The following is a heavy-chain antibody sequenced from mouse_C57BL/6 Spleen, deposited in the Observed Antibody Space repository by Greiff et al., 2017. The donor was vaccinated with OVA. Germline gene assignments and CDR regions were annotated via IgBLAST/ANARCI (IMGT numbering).Heavy chain of an antibody. CDR3: TRERGYGSSYWFAY. J-gene: IGHJ3*01. Sequence: EVMLVESGEGLVKPGGSLKLSCAASGFTFSSYAMSWVRQTPEKRLEWVAYISSGGDYIYYADTVKGRFTISRDNARNTLYLQMSSLKSEDTAMYYCTRERGYGSSYWFAYWGQGTLVTVSA. CDR2: ISSGGDYI. V-gene: IGHV5-9-1*02. CDR1: GFTFSSYA. D-gene: IGHD1-1*01.